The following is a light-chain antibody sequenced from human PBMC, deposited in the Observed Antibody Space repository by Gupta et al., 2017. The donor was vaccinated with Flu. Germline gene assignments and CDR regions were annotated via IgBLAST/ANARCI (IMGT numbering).Light chain of an antibody. CDR3: QQYVSLVVT. J-gene: IGKJ1*01. Sequence: DIQMTQSPSTLSASVGDRVTITCRASQSISGWLAWYQKKPGKAPKLLISKTTSLESGVPSRFSGSGSGTEFTLTISSLQPDDFATYYCQQYVSLVVTFGQGTKVEI. CDR1: QSISGW. CDR2: KTT. V-gene: IGKV1-5*03.